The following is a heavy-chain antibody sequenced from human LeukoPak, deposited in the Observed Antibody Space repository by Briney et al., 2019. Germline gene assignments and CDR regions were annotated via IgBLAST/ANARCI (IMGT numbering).Heavy chain of an antibody. V-gene: IGHV4-59*01. Sequence: PSETLSLTCNVSGGSISSYYWSWIRQPPGKGLEWIGYIYYSGSTNYNPSLKSRVTISVDTSKNQFSLKLSSVTAADTAVYYCARDRGLEQWLVGGVNAFDIWGQGTMVTVSS. J-gene: IGHJ3*02. CDR2: IYYSGST. CDR1: GGSISSYY. D-gene: IGHD6-19*01. CDR3: ARDRGLEQWLVGGVNAFDI.